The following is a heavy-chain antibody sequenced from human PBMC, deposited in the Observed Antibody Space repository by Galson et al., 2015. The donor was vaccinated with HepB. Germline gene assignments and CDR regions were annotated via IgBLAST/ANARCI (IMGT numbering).Heavy chain of an antibody. CDR1: GFTFSSYA. Sequence: SLRLSCAASGFTFSSYAMSWVRQAPGKGLEWVSAISGSGGSTYYADSVKGRFTISRDNSKNTLYLQMSSLRAEDTAVYYCVKARYCSSTSCFNWFDPWGQGTLVTVSS. CDR3: VKARYCSSTSCFNWFDP. D-gene: IGHD2-2*01. CDR2: ISGSGGST. J-gene: IGHJ5*02. V-gene: IGHV3-23*01.